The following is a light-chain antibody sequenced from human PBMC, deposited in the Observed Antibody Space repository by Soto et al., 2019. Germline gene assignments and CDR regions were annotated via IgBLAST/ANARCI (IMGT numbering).Light chain of an antibody. J-gene: IGLJ1*01. Sequence: QSVLTQPASVSGSPGQSITISCTGTSSDIGGYNYVSWYQQHPGKAPKLFIYDVSNRPSGVSDSFSGSKSGNTASLTISGLHAEDEGDYYCSSFTRSNTYVFGTGTKLTVL. V-gene: IGLV2-14*03. CDR1: SSDIGGYNY. CDR2: DVS. CDR3: SSFTRSNTYV.